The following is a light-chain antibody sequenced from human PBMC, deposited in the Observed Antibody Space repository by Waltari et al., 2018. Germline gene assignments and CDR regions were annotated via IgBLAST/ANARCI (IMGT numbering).Light chain of an antibody. CDR2: QDS. Sequence: SYALNQPPSMSVSPGQTATITCSGRQLGNKYICWYRQNPGQSPVLVLYQDSKRPSGIPERISGSNSANTATLTIRGAQSTDEADYYCQAWDSGTIFFGGGTKLTVL. V-gene: IGLV3-1*01. CDR3: QAWDSGTIF. CDR1: QLGNKY. J-gene: IGLJ2*01.